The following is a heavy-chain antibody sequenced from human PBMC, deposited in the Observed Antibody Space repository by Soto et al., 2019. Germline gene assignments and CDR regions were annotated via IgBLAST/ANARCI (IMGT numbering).Heavy chain of an antibody. CDR3: ARPTRYYYDSSGQSAWFEP. V-gene: IGHV1-69*12. J-gene: IGHJ5*02. CDR1: VGTFSSYA. Sequence: QVQLVQSGAEVKKPGSSVKVSCMASVGTFSSYAISWVRPAPGQGLEWMGGIIPIFGTANYAQKFQGRVTITADESTSTAYMQLSSLRSEDTAVYYCARPTRYYYDSSGQSAWFEPWGQGTLVTVSS. CDR2: IIPIFGTA. D-gene: IGHD3-22*01.